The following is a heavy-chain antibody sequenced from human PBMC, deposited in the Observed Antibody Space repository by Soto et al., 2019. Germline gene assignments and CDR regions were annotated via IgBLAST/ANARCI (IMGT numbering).Heavy chain of an antibody. V-gene: IGHV3-74*01. CDR2: INPDGSIT. D-gene: IGHD3-22*01. Sequence: EVQLVESGGGVVQPGGSLRLSCAASGFTFSNYWMFWVRQLPGKGLVWVSRINPDGSITNYADSVKRRFTIARDNAENTLFLQMSSLIVEDTAVYYCVRDSSGTYWGKGTLVTVSS. CDR1: GFTFSNYW. J-gene: IGHJ4*02. CDR3: VRDSSGTY.